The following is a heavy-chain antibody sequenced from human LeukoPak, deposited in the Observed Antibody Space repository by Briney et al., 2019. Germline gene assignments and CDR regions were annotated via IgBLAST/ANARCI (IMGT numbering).Heavy chain of an antibody. CDR2: IVVGSGNT. D-gene: IGHD3-22*01. V-gene: IGHV1-58*02. CDR1: GYTFTGYY. CDR3: AADSDYYDSSAMGG. Sequence: GASVKVSCKASGYTFTGYYMHWVRQAPGQGLEWIGWIVVGSGNTNYAQKFQERVTITRDMSTSTAYMELSSLRSEDTAVYYCAADSDYYDSSAMGGWGQGTLVTVSS. J-gene: IGHJ4*02.